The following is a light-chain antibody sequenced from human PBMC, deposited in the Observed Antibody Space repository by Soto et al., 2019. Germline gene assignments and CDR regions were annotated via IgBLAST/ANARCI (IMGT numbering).Light chain of an antibody. Sequence: EFVLTQSPGTLSLSPGERATLSCRASQSLTNSFIAWYQQRPGQAPRLLIYDTSSRASGIPDRFSGSGSGAVFTLTISRLEPEDFAVYYCQVRTNWSIAFGRGTRLEIK. V-gene: IGKV3D-20*02. CDR2: DTS. CDR1: QSLTNSF. CDR3: QVRTNWSIA. J-gene: IGKJ5*01.